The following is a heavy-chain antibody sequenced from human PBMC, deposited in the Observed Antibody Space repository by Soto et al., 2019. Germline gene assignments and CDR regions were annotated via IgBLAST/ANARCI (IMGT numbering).Heavy chain of an antibody. CDR3: ARDSMKKYSYGYNGY. CDR2: IYYSGST. D-gene: IGHD5-18*01. CDR1: GGSVSSGSYY. V-gene: IGHV4-61*01. Sequence: PSETLSLTCTVSGGSVSSGSYYWSWIRQPPGKGLEWIGYIYYSGSTNYNPSLKSRVTISVDTSKNQFSLKLSSVTAADTAVYYCARDSMKKYSYGYNGYWGQGTLVTVSS. J-gene: IGHJ4*02.